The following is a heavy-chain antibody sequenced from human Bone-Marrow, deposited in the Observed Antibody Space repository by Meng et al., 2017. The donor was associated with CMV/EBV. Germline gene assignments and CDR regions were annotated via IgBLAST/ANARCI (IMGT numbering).Heavy chain of an antibody. Sequence: GESLKISCAASGFIFSSHSMNWVRQAPGKGLEWVSYISPSNRTIYYADSVKGRFTISRDNTKNSLYLQMNSLRAEDTAVYYCARDLGQTMPAYWGQGTLVTVSS. J-gene: IGHJ4*02. V-gene: IGHV3-48*04. CDR3: ARDLGQTMPAY. D-gene: IGHD2-2*01. CDR1: GFIFSSHS. CDR2: ISPSNRTI.